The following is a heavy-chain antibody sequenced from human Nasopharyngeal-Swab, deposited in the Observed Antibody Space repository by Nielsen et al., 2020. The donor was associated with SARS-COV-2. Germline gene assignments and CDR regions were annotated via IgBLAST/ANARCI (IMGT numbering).Heavy chain of an antibody. CDR2: IYHSGST. V-gene: IGHV4-30-2*01. CDR1: GGSISSGRYS. CDR3: ARLAKLVATSPSLIAFDI. Sequence: SETLSLTCAVSGGSISSGRYSWSWIRQPPGKGLAWIGYIYHSGSTYYNPSLKSRVTISVDRSKNQFSLKLSSVTAADTAVYYCARLAKLVATSPSLIAFDIWGQGTMVTVSS. D-gene: IGHD3-16*01. J-gene: IGHJ3*02.